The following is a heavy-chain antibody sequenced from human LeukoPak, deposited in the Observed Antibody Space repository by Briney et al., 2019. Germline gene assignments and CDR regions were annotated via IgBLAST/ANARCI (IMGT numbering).Heavy chain of an antibody. V-gene: IGHV3-33*06. CDR3: AKDYCSGGSCYRYYYYGMGV. J-gene: IGHJ6*02. D-gene: IGHD2-15*01. Sequence: GGSLRLSCAASGFTFSSYGMHWVRQAPGKGLEWVAVIWYDGSNKYYADSVKGRFTISRDNSKNTLYLQMNSLRAEDTAVYYCAKDYCSGGSCYRYYYYGMGVWGQGTTVTVSS. CDR2: IWYDGSNK. CDR1: GFTFSSYG.